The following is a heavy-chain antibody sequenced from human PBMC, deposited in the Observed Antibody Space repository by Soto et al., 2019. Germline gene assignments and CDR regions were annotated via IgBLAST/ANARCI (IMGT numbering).Heavy chain of an antibody. Sequence: QVQLQESGPGLVTPSQTLSLTCTVSGGSISSGDCYWSWIRQPPGKGLEWIGYIDLTGRTYYNPSLTSRRAVAVDTSKNQFSLTLRSVPAADTAVYFCARFSSLDKDYVVDVWGQGTMVTVSS. J-gene: IGHJ6*02. CDR1: GGSISSGDCY. V-gene: IGHV4-30-4*08. CDR2: IDLTGRT. D-gene: IGHD6-19*01. CDR3: ARFSSLDKDYVVDV.